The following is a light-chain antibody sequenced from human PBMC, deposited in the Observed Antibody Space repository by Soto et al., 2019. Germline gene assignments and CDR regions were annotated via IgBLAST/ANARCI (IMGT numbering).Light chain of an antibody. CDR3: QQSYISPWT. J-gene: IGKJ1*01. CDR1: QTIDNY. CDR2: AAS. V-gene: IGKV1-39*01. Sequence: DIQMTQSPSPLSASVGDRVNITCRASQTIDNYLNWYQHKPGKAPNLLIYAASNLQSGVPSRFSGSGFGTDFTLIISSLQPEDFATYCCQQSYISPWTFGPGTKVEIK.